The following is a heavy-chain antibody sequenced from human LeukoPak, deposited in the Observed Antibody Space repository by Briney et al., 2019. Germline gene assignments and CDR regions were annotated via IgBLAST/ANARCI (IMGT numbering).Heavy chain of an antibody. Sequence: HHESSLRLSGAASGWTFRDHAMSGVCQAPGKGLEWVSAIRGTGTTTFYAASVKGRFTISRDNSKNTADLQMNSLRAEDTAVYYCAKVSWLGTLPSYHFDSWGQGTQVTVSS. CDR2: IRGTGTTT. CDR3: AKVSWLGTLPSYHFDS. CDR1: GWTFRDHA. V-gene: IGHV3-23*01. D-gene: IGHD6-19*01. J-gene: IGHJ4*02.